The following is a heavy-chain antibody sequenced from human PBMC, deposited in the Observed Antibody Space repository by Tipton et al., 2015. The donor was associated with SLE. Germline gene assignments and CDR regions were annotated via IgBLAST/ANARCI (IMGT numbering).Heavy chain of an antibody. J-gene: IGHJ6*03. V-gene: IGHV4-59*01. CDR2: IYHSDCA. Sequence: TLSLTCTVSGGSLRSYYWTWIRHTPGKGLEWFGHIYHSDCANYNPSLTSRVSMSLDTSTNKFSLQLSSVTAADTAVYYCAKVGKRDYYGSGPYYNVAEYYMDVWGKGTTVTVSS. CDR1: GGSLRSYY. CDR3: AKVGKRDYYGSGPYYNVAEYYMDV. D-gene: IGHD3-10*01.